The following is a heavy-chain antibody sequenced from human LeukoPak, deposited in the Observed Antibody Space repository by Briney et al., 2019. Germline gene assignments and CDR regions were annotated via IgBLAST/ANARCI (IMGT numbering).Heavy chain of an antibody. CDR2: IRFDGTNK. J-gene: IGHJ6*03. Sequence: GESLKISCAASGLTFNMYGMHWVRQAPGEGPEWLTFIRFDGTNKYYANSVKGRFTISRDNSMNTVYLQMNSLRAEDAALYYCVRTPYSGSAPRYYYMDVWGKGTTVTVS. D-gene: IGHD1-26*01. CDR1: GLTFNMYG. V-gene: IGHV3-30*02. CDR3: VRTPYSGSAPRYYYMDV.